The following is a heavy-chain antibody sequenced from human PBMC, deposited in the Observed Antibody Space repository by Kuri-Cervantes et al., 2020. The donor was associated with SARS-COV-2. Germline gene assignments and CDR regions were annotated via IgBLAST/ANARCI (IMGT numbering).Heavy chain of an antibody. D-gene: IGHD7-27*01. J-gene: IGHJ4*02. CDR2: IIPIFGTA. Sequence: SVKVSCKASGGTFSSYAISWVRQAPGQGLEWMGGIIPIFGTANYAQKFQGRVTMTTDTSTSTAYMELRSLRSDDTAVYYCARAGLRYFDYWGQGTLVTVSS. V-gene: IGHV1-69*05. CDR3: ARAGLRYFDY. CDR1: GGTFSSYA.